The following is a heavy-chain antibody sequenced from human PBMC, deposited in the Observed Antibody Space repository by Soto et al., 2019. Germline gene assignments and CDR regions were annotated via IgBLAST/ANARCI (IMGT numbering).Heavy chain of an antibody. CDR2: IIPIFGTA. V-gene: IGHV1-69*01. Sequence: QVQLVQSGAEVKKPGSSVTVSCKASGGTFSSYAISWVRQAPGQGLEWMGGIIPIFGTANYAQQFQGRVTITADESTSTAYMELSSLRSEDTAVYYCARGGVGLSSWYVGYFDYWGQGTLVTVSS. D-gene: IGHD6-13*01. CDR3: ARGGVGLSSWYVGYFDY. J-gene: IGHJ4*02. CDR1: GGTFSSYA.